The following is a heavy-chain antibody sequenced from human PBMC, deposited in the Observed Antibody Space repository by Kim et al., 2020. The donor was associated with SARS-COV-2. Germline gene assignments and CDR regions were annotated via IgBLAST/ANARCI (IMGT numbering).Heavy chain of an antibody. J-gene: IGHJ4*02. Sequence: GGSLRLSCAASGFTFTNFGFHWVRQAPGKGLEWVALISYDGSEKYYADSVKGRFTISRDSSKNTLYLQMNSLRVEDTAVYYCARGLKLPGGNWGQGTLVTVSS. V-gene: IGHV3-30-3*01. D-gene: IGHD3-10*01. CDR1: GFTFTNFG. CDR3: ARGLKLPGGN. CDR2: ISYDGSEK.